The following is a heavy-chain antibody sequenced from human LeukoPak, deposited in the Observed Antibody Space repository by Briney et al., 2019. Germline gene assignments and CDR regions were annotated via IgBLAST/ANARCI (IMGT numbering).Heavy chain of an antibody. Sequence: SETLSLTCTVSGGSISSHYWSWIRQPPGKGLEWIGYIYYSGSTNYNPSFKSRVTISVDTSKNQFSLELSSVTAADTAVYYCARVVPAAQDPYYYYMDVWGKGTTVTVSS. D-gene: IGHD2-2*01. CDR1: GGSISSHY. J-gene: IGHJ6*03. CDR2: IYYSGST. CDR3: ARVVPAAQDPYYYYMDV. V-gene: IGHV4-59*11.